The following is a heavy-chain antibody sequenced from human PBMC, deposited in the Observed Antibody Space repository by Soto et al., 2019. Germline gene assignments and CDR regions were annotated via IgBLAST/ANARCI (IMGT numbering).Heavy chain of an antibody. Sequence: LQLQESGPGLVKPSETLSLTCNVSGVSIRDSSYYWGWILQPPGKGLEWIVTTYFNGNTFYNPSIKSRLTISVDTSNNQFSLRVTSVTAADTAVYYCARQGSYWGQGTLVAVSS. J-gene: IGHJ4*02. CDR3: ARQGSY. CDR1: GVSIRDSSYY. CDR2: TYFNGNT. V-gene: IGHV4-39*01.